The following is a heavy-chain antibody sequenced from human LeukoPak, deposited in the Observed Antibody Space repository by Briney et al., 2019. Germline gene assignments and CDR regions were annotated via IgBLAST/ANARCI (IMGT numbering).Heavy chain of an antibody. CDR1: GLSFSSHA. J-gene: IGHJ6*02. CDR3: ARGLAVAGLYYYYGMDV. D-gene: IGHD6-19*01. Sequence: PGGSLRLSCVASGLSFSSHAMTWVRQTPGKGLEWVSVIYSGGSTYYADSVKGRFTISRDNSKNTLYLQMNSLRAEDTAVYYCARGLAVAGLYYYYGMDVWGQGTTVTVSS. V-gene: IGHV3-53*01. CDR2: IYSGGST.